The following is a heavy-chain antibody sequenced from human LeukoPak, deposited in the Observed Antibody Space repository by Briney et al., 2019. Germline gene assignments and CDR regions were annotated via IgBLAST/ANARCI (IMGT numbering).Heavy chain of an antibody. J-gene: IGHJ4*02. Sequence: GGSLRLSCAASGFTFSDAWMHWVRQAPGKGLVWVSRINSDGSNTNHAGSVKGRFTISRDNAKNTLYLQMSSLRVEDSAVYYCASGYARSARHQSDFWGQGTVVTVSS. CDR2: INSDGSNT. D-gene: IGHD5-12*01. CDR1: GFTFSDAW. CDR3: ASGYARSARHQSDF. V-gene: IGHV3-74*01.